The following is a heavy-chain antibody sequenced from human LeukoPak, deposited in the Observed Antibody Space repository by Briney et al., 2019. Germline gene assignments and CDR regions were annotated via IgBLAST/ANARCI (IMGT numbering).Heavy chain of an antibody. CDR3: AKSGPKAFDY. CDR2: IIPILGIA. Sequence: WASVTVSFKASGGTFSSYAISWVRQAPGQGLEWMGRIIPILGIANYAQKFQGRVTITADKSTSTAYMELSSLRSEDTAVYYCAKSGPKAFDYWGQGTLVTVSS. J-gene: IGHJ4*02. CDR1: GGTFSSYA. V-gene: IGHV1-69*04. D-gene: IGHD5-12*01.